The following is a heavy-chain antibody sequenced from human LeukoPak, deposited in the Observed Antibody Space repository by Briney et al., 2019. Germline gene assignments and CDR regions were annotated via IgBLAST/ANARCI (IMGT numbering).Heavy chain of an antibody. Sequence: GASVKVSCKASGYTFTNYDINWVRQATGQGLEWMGWMNPNSGNTGYAQRFQGRATMTRNTSISTAYMELSSLRSEDTAVYYCARQFAVADFDYWGQGTLVTVSS. D-gene: IGHD6-19*01. CDR1: GYTFTNYD. CDR2: MNPNSGNT. J-gene: IGHJ4*02. CDR3: ARQFAVADFDY. V-gene: IGHV1-8*01.